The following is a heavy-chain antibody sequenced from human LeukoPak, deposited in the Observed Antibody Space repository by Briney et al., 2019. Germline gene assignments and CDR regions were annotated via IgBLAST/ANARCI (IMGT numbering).Heavy chain of an antibody. D-gene: IGHD3-3*01. CDR3: ARQRAGYDFWSGHYGNFDY. CDR1: GYSFTSYW. J-gene: IGHJ4*02. CDR2: IYPGDSDT. V-gene: IGHV5-51*01. Sequence: GESLKISCKGSGYSFTSYWIGWVRQMPGKGLEWMGIIYPGDSDTRYSPSFQGQVTISADKSISTAYLQWSSLKASDTAMYYCARQRAGYDFWSGHYGNFDYWGQGTLVIVSS.